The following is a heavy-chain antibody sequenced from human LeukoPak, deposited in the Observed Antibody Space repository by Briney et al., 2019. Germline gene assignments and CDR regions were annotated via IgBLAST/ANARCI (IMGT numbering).Heavy chain of an antibody. J-gene: IGHJ3*02. V-gene: IGHV3-53*01. D-gene: IGHD3-10*01. CDR1: GFIVNSNY. CDR3: ARGLGRELDGAFDI. Sequence: GGSLRLSCAASGFIVNSNYMSWVRQAPGKGLEWVSVIYSGGRTYYADSVKGRFTISRDNSRNTLYLQMNSLRAEDTAVYYCARGLGRELDGAFDIWGQGTMVTASS. CDR2: IYSGGRT.